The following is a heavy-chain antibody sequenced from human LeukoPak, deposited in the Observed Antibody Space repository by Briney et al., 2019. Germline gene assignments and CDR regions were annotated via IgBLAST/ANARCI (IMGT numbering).Heavy chain of an antibody. CDR2: ISYDGSNK. J-gene: IGHJ4*02. V-gene: IGHV3-30-3*01. Sequence: PGGSLRLSCAASGFTLSNYAMHWVRQAPGKGLEWVALISYDGSNKYYADSVKGRFTISRDNSKNTLYLQMNSLRGEDTAVYYCARGAPRNYDFWSGPLDYWGQGSLVTVSS. CDR1: GFTLSNYA. CDR3: ARGAPRNYDFWSGPLDY. D-gene: IGHD3-3*01.